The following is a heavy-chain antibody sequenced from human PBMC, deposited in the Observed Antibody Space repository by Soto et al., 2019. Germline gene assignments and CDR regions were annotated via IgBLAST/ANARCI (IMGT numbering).Heavy chain of an antibody. CDR3: ARYIAALVFYFDY. CDR1: GGSISSGGYY. Sequence: QVQLQESGPGLVKPSQTLSLTCTVSGGSISSGGYYWSWIRQHPGKGLEWIGYIYYSGSTYYNPSLKSRVTRSVDTSKNQFSLKLSSVTAADTAVYYCARYIAALVFYFDYWGQGTLVTVSS. J-gene: IGHJ4*02. CDR2: IYYSGST. V-gene: IGHV4-31*03. D-gene: IGHD6-6*01.